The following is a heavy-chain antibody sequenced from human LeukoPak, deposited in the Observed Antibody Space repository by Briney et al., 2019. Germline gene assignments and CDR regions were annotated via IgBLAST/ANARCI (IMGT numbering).Heavy chain of an antibody. V-gene: IGHV3-74*01. J-gene: IGHJ6*02. CDR1: GFPFSSYW. CDR2: INGDGSYT. D-gene: IGHD1-20*01. CDR3: AGAGITGTPGGMDV. Sequence: PGGSLRLSCAASGFPFSSYWMHWVRQAPGKGLMWVSRINGDGSYTRHADSVKGRLTISRDNAKNTLYLQMNSLRAEDTAVYYCAGAGITGTPGGMDVWGQGTTVTVSS.